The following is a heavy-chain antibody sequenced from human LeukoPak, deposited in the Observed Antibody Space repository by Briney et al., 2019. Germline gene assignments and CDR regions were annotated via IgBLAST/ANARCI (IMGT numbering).Heavy chain of an antibody. V-gene: IGHV1-46*01. J-gene: IGHJ5*02. CDR2: INPSVGST. CDR1: GYTFTSYY. D-gene: IGHD6-13*01. CDR3: ARGYSSSWYGEDNWFDP. Sequence: ASVKVSCKASGYTFTSYYMHWVRQAPGQGLEWMGIINPSVGSTSYAQKFQGRVTLTRDMSTSTAYMELSRLRSDDTAVYYCARGYSSSWYGEDNWFDPWGQGTLVTVSS.